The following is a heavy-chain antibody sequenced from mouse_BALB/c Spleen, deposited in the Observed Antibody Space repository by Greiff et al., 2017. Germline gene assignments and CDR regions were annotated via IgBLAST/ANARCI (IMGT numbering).Heavy chain of an antibody. CDR2: ISSGGSYT. J-gene: IGHJ3*01. CDR1: GFTFSSYT. CDR3: ARGGGHYYD. D-gene: IGHD1-2*01. V-gene: IGHV5-9-1*01. Sequence: DVMLVESGGGLVKPGGSLKLSCAASGFTFSSYTMSWVRQTPEKRLEWVATISSGGSYTYYPDSVKGRFTISRDNARNILYLQMSSLRSEDTAMYYCARGGGHYYDWGQGTLVTVSA.